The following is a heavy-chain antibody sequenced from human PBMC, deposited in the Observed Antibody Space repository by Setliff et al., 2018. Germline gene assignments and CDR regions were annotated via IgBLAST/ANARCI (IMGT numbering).Heavy chain of an antibody. CDR1: GGTFSSYA. Sequence: ASVKVSCKASGGTFSSYAISWVRQAPGQGLEWMGGIIPIFGTANYAQKFQGRVTITADESTSTAYMELSSLRSEDTAVYYCARSRPYGMGVGSSGWYYRDYWGQGTLVTVSS. J-gene: IGHJ4*02. CDR3: ARSRPYGMGVGSSGWYYRDY. CDR2: IIPIFGTA. D-gene: IGHD6-19*01. V-gene: IGHV1-69*13.